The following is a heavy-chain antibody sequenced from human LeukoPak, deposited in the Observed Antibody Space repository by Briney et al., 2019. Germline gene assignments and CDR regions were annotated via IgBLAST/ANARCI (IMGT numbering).Heavy chain of an antibody. J-gene: IGHJ5*02. Sequence: ASVKVSCKASGYTFTGYYMHWVRQAPEQGLEWMGWINPNSGGTNYAQKFQGRVTMTRDTSISTAYMELRSLRSDDTAVYYCARDPRDGGATFDPWGQGTLVTVSS. CDR2: INPNSGGT. CDR1: GYTFTGYY. D-gene: IGHD4-23*01. CDR3: ARDPRDGGATFDP. V-gene: IGHV1-2*02.